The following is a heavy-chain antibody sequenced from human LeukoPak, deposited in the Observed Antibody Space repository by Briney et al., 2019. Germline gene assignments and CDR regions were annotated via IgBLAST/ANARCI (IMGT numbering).Heavy chain of an antibody. CDR2: IKQDGSNK. V-gene: IGHV3-7*01. D-gene: IGHD1-1*01. CDR3: TRNEV. CDR1: GFTFSGYR. J-gene: IGHJ4*02. Sequence: PGGSLRLSCAGSGFTFSGYRMSWVRQAPGKGLEWVANIKQDGSNKYYVDSVKGRFTISRDNAKNSLSLQMNSLRAEDTGVYYCTRNEVWGQGTLVTVSS.